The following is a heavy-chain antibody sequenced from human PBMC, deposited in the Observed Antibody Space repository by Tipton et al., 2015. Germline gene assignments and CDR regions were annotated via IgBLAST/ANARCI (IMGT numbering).Heavy chain of an antibody. V-gene: IGHV6-1*01. Sequence: GLVKPTQTLSLTCAISGDSVSSNSAAWNWIRQSPSRGLEWLGNTYYRSKWYSDYAESVKSRITINSDTSKNQFTLQLNAVTPEDTAVYYCARGRNNACDIWGQGPLVTVSS. CDR2: TYYRSKWYS. CDR1: GDSVSSNSAA. CDR3: ARGRNNACDI. J-gene: IGHJ3*02.